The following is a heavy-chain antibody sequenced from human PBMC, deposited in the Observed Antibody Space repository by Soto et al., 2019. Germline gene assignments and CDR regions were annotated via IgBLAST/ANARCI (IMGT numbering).Heavy chain of an antibody. Sequence: PSETLSLTCTVSGGSISSYYWSWIRQPPGKGLEWIGYIYYSGSTNYNPSLESRVTISVDTSKNQFSLKLSSVTAADTAVYYCASQNYYGSGSYYDYYYYGMDVWGQGTTVTVSS. CDR2: IYYSGST. D-gene: IGHD3-10*01. CDR1: GGSISSYY. V-gene: IGHV4-59*01. CDR3: ASQNYYGSGSYYDYYYYGMDV. J-gene: IGHJ6*02.